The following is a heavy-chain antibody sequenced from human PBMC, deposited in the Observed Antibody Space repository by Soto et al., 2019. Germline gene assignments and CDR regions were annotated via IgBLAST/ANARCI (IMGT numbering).Heavy chain of an antibody. CDR2: IYPGDSDT. J-gene: IGHJ3*02. V-gene: IGHV5-51*01. Sequence: LGESLKISCKGSEYSFTSYWIGWVRQMPGKGLEWMGIIYPGDSDTRYSPSFQGQVTISADKSISTAYLQWSSLKASDTAMYYCASKKGIAVARDDAFDIWGQGTMVTVSS. CDR3: ASKKGIAVARDDAFDI. D-gene: IGHD6-19*01. CDR1: EYSFTSYW.